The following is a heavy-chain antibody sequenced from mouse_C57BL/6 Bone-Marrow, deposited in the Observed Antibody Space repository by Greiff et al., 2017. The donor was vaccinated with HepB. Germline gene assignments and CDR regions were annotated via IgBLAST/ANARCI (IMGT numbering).Heavy chain of an antibody. D-gene: IGHD2-12*01. V-gene: IGHV2-2*01. J-gene: IGHJ1*03. CDR2: IGSGGST. Sequence: QVQLKQSGPGLVQPSQRLSITCTVSGFSLTSYGVHWVRQSPGKGLEWLGVIGSGGSTDYNAAFISRLSISKDNSKSQVFFKMNSLQADDTAIYYCARNWSYYRVLYWYFDVWGTGTTVTVSS. CDR1: GFSLTSYG. CDR3: ARNWSYYRVLYWYFDV.